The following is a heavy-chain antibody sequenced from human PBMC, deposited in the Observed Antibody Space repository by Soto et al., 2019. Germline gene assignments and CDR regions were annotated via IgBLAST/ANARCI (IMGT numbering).Heavy chain of an antibody. D-gene: IGHD3-3*01. CDR1: GFTFSSYW. J-gene: IGHJ4*02. CDR3: ARGDYDFWSGYFPY. CDR2: INSDGSST. Sequence: EVQLVESGGGLVQPGGSLRLSCTASGFTFSSYWIHWVRQAPGRGLLWVSRINSDGSSTTYADSVKGRFTISRDNAKDTVYLQMNSLRAEDTAVYYCARGDYDFWSGYFPYWGQGTLVTVSS. V-gene: IGHV3-74*01.